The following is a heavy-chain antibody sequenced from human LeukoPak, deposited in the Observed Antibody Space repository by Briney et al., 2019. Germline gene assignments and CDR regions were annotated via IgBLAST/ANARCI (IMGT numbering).Heavy chain of an antibody. CDR1: GYTFTGYY. CDR3: ARATYYYDSSGYYGLPAFGI. V-gene: IGHV1-2*02. J-gene: IGHJ3*02. Sequence: ASVKVSCEASGYTFTGYYMHWVRQAPGQGLEWMGWINPNSGGTNYAQKFQGRVTMTRDTSISTAYMELSRLRSDDTAVYYCARATYYYDSSGYYGLPAFGIWGQGTMVTVSS. CDR2: INPNSGGT. D-gene: IGHD3-22*01.